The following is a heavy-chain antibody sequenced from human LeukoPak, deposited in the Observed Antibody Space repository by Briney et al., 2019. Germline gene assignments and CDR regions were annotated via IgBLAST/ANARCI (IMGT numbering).Heavy chain of an antibody. J-gene: IGHJ4*02. D-gene: IGHD1-1*01. V-gene: IGHV3-23*01. CDR1: GFTFNNYA. CDR2: ISGSGGNT. CDR3: AKATGTLGN. Sequence: GSLRLSCAASGFTFNNYAMNWVRQAPGKGLEWVSSISGSGGNTYYAGSVKGRFTISRDNSMNTLYLQMNSLTAEDTAIYYCAKATGTLGNWGQGTLVTVSS.